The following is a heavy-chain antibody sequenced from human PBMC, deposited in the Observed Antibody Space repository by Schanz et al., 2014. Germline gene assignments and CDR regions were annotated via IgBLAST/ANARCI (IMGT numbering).Heavy chain of an antibody. J-gene: IGHJ4*02. Sequence: VQLVESGGGLVQPGKSLRLSCAASGFTFDKYAMHWVRQAPGKGLEWVGVISYDGSKKSYADSVKGRFTISRDNSKNTLYLQMNSLRAEDTAVYYCVRDRFFAFDYWGQGTLVTVSS. CDR1: GFTFDKYA. CDR3: VRDRFFAFDY. CDR2: ISYDGSKK. D-gene: IGHD3-3*01. V-gene: IGHV3-33*08.